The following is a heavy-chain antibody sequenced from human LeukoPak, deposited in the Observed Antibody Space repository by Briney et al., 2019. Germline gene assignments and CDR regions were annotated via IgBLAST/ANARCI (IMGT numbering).Heavy chain of an antibody. CDR1: GYTFTGYY. D-gene: IGHD1-26*01. CDR3: TRESGSYHGNGY. V-gene: IGHV1-2*06. J-gene: IGHJ4*02. Sequence: ASVKVSCKASGYTFTGYYMHWVRQAPGQGLEWMGRINPNNGATNYAQKFQGRVTITGDTSISTAYMELSSLRSDDTAVYYCTRESGSYHGNGYWGQGTLVTVSS. CDR2: INPNNGAT.